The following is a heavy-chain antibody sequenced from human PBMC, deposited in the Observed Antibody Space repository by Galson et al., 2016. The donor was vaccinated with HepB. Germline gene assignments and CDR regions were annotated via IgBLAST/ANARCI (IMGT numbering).Heavy chain of an antibody. Sequence: SETLSLTCTVSAGSISSHYWGWIRQPPGKGLEWIGYIYYSGSANHNPTLKSRVTISVDTSKNQISLKLSSVTAADTAVYYCVRGFPQLGDCSRGSCYTPLHWGQGTLVTVSS. D-gene: IGHD2-15*01. V-gene: IGHV4-59*08. CDR2: IYYSGSA. CDR3: VRGFPQLGDCSRGSCYTPLH. CDR1: AGSISSHY. J-gene: IGHJ4*02.